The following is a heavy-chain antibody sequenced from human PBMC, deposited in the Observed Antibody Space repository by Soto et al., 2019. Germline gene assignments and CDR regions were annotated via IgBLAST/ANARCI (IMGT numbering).Heavy chain of an antibody. CDR3: AKSCGGDCYSRLEH. D-gene: IGHD2-21*02. CDR2: ISDSSGSR. Sequence: GGSLRLSCAASGFTFSTSAVTWVRQAPGKGLEWVSSISDSSGSRYYADSVKGRFTISRDNSKNTLYLQMNSLGAEDTAVYYCAKSCGGDCYSRLEHCAQRTQVTVSS. CDR1: GFTFSTSA. V-gene: IGHV3-23*01. J-gene: IGHJ1*01.